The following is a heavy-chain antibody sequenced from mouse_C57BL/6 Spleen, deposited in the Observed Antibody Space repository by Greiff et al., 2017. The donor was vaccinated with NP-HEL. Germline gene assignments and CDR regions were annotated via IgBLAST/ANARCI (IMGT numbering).Heavy chain of an antibody. J-gene: IGHJ1*03. Sequence: DVKLVESEGGLVQPGSSMKLSCTASGFTFSDYYMAWVRQVPEKGLEWVANINYDGSSTYYLDSLKSRFIISRDNAKNILYLQMSSLKSEDTATYYCARRTLNWYFDVWGTGTTVTVSS. D-gene: IGHD6-1*01. CDR1: GFTFSDYY. V-gene: IGHV5-16*01. CDR3: ARRTLNWYFDV. CDR2: INYDGSST.